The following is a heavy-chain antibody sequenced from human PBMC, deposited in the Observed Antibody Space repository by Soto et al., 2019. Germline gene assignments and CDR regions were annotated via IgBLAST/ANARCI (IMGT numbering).Heavy chain of an antibody. CDR1: GGSISDDY. J-gene: IGHJ6*02. D-gene: IGHD3-10*01. CDR3: AREARGVISGMDV. V-gene: IGHV4-59*01. Sequence: PSETLSLTCTVSGGSISDDYWSWIRQPPGKGLEWIGHISHSGSTNYNPSPKSRVTISVDTSKRQFSLKLGSVTAADTAVYYCAREARGVISGMDVWGQGTTVTVSS. CDR2: ISHSGST.